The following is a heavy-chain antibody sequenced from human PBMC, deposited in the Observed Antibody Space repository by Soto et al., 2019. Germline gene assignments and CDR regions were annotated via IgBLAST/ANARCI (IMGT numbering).Heavy chain of an antibody. D-gene: IGHD2-8*01. CDR2: IRVAHNSP. CDR3: AREAEDGVPGDF. V-gene: IGHV1-3*01. CDR1: GYTFTSHT. J-gene: IGHJ4*02. Sequence: VHLVQSGAEVKEPGASVKVSCKSSGYTFTSHTLHWARQAPGQGLEWMGWIRVAHNSPRYAQLLQGRVTFSTDTSATKGYMELSDLKREDTATYYCAREAEDGVPGDFWGQVTLVDVTS.